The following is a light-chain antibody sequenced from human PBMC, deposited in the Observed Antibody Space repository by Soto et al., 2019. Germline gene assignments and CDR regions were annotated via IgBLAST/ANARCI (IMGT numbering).Light chain of an antibody. CDR1: SSDIGGYNY. CDR2: DVS. CDR3: CSYADSYTFV. V-gene: IGLV2-11*01. Sequence: QSVHAQPRSVSGSPGATGTISCTGTSSDIGGYNYVSWYQHHPDKAPNLLIYDVSKRPSGVPDRFSGSKSGNTASLTISGLQAEDGADYYCCSYADSYTFVFGTGTKVTVL. J-gene: IGLJ1*01.